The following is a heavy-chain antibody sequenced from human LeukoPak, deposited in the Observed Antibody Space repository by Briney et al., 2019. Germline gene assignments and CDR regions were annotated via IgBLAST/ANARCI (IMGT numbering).Heavy chain of an antibody. CDR1: GLSLTTSGMR. D-gene: IGHD1-14*01. V-gene: IGHV2-70*04. Sequence: SGPAVVKPTQTLTLTCTFSGLSLTTSGMRVSWIRQPPGKALEWLARIDWDDDKFYRTSLKTRLTISKDTSKNQVALIITNMDPVDTATYYCARIAEGTRVDYWGQGILVTVSS. J-gene: IGHJ4*02. CDR2: IDWDDDK. CDR3: ARIAEGTRVDY.